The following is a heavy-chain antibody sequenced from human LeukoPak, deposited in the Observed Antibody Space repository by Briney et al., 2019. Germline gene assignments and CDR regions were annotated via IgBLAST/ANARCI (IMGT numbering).Heavy chain of an antibody. CDR1: GGSISTISSSTYY. D-gene: IGHD6-25*01. Sequence: PETLSLTCTVSGGSISTISSSTYYWGWIRQAPGKGLEWIGSLFYGENSHYNPSLKSRATLPVDTSNNQFSPKLTSVTAADAAVYFCARQLPTAAADTRGYFDYWGQGTVVTVSS. CDR2: LFYGENS. CDR3: ARQLPTAAADTRGYFDY. J-gene: IGHJ4*02. V-gene: IGHV4-39*01.